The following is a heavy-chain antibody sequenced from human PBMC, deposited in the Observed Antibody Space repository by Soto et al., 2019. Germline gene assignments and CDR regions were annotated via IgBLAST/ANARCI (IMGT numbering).Heavy chain of an antibody. D-gene: IGHD6-19*01. CDR2: IWYDGSNK. CDR1: GFTFSSYG. CDR3: ARDLGAVAGQGDFDY. Sequence: QVQLVESGGGVVQPGRSLRLSCAASGFTFSSYGMHGVRQAPGKGLEGVAVIWYDGSNKYYADSVKGRFTISRDNSKNTLYLQMNSLRAEDTAVYYCARDLGAVAGQGDFDYWGQGTLVTVSS. J-gene: IGHJ4*02. V-gene: IGHV3-33*01.